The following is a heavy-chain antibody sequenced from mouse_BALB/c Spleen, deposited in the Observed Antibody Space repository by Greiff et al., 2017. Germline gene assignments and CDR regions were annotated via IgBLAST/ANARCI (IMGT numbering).Heavy chain of an antibody. Sequence: EVKLMESGGGLVKPGGSLKLSCAASGFTFSDYYMYWVRQTPEKRLEWVATISDGGSYTYYPDSVKGRFTISRDNAKNNLYLQMSSLKSEDTAMYYCARGVRDYYYAMDYWGQGTSVTVSS. CDR3: ARGVRDYYYAMDY. CDR2: ISDGGSYT. D-gene: IGHD2-14*01. CDR1: GFTFSDYY. J-gene: IGHJ4*01. V-gene: IGHV5-4*02.